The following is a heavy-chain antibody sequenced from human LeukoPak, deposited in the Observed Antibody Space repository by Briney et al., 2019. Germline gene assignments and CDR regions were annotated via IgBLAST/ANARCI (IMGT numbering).Heavy chain of an antibody. Sequence: SETLSLTCAVYGGSFSGYYWSWIRQPPGKGLEWIGEINHSGSTNYNPSLKSRVTISVDTSKNQFSLKLSPVTAADTAVYYCARGPPRVVVVIDSGLDYWGQGTLVTVSS. J-gene: IGHJ4*02. CDR1: GGSFSGYY. V-gene: IGHV4-34*01. D-gene: IGHD3-22*01. CDR3: ARGPPRVVVVIDSGLDY. CDR2: INHSGST.